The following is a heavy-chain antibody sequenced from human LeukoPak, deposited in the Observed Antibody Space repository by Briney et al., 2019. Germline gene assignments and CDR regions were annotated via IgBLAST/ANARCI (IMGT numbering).Heavy chain of an antibody. Sequence: PGGSLRLSCVASGFTFNDYSMNWVRQTPGKGLEWVSSISGGSNFIYYADSVKGRVTISRDNAKKSLFLQMNSLRAEDTAVYYCARDRSRGLELHWYFDLWGRGTLLTVSS. CDR1: GFTFNDYS. V-gene: IGHV3-21*01. CDR2: ISGGSNFI. J-gene: IGHJ2*01. D-gene: IGHD2-15*01. CDR3: ARDRSRGLELHWYFDL.